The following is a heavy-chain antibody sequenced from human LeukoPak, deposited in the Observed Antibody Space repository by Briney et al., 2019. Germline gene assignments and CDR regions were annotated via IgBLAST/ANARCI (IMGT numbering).Heavy chain of an antibody. D-gene: IGHD1-26*01. Sequence: GGSLRLSCAASGFTFSSYSMNWVRQAPGKGLEWASSISSSSSYIYYADSVKGRFTISRDNAKNSLYLQMNSLRAEDTAVYYCAREKVGTDRDAFDIWGQGTMVTVSS. V-gene: IGHV3-21*01. CDR1: GFTFSSYS. CDR2: ISSSSSYI. J-gene: IGHJ3*02. CDR3: AREKVGTDRDAFDI.